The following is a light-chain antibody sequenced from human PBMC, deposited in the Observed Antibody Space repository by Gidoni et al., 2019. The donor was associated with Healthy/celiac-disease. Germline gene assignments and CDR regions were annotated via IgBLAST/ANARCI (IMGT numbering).Light chain of an antibody. V-gene: IGKV1-33*01. CDR1: QVISHY. Sequence: DIKMSQYPSSLSASVGDRVTSTCQASQVISHYLNWYQQKPGKAPKLLIYYVANLETGVLSRVSGSGCWTNFTFTIISLLPEDIATVYCQQYDHLPPTFGPGTKVDIK. J-gene: IGKJ3*01. CDR3: QQYDHLPPT. CDR2: YVA.